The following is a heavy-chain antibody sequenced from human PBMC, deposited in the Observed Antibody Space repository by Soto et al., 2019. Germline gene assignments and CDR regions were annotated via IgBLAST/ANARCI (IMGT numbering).Heavy chain of an antibody. CDR2: IIPIFGTI. J-gene: IGHJ5*02. V-gene: IGHV1-69*01. CDR1: GGTFSTFA. Sequence: QVHLVQSGAEVKRPGSSLKVSCKASGGTFSTFAISWVRQAPGQGLEWMGGIIPIFGTINYGQKFEGSLTITADESTGTAYMDLSSLRSDDTAVYYCARDRFPFNRAGNWLDPWGQGTLVTVSS. CDR3: ARDRFPFNRAGNWLDP.